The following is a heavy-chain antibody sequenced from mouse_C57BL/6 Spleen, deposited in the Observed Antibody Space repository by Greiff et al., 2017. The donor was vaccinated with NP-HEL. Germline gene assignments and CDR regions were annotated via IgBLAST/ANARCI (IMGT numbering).Heavy chain of an antibody. V-gene: IGHV1-18*01. Sequence: EVQLQQSGPELVKPGASVKIPCKASGYTFTDYNMDWVKQSHGKSLEWIGDINPNNGGTIYNQKFKGKATLTVDKSSSPAYMELRSLTSEDTAVYYCARGGPDGYYVPWFAYWGQGTLVTVSA. CDR2: INPNNGGT. CDR3: ARGGPDGYYVPWFAY. D-gene: IGHD2-3*01. J-gene: IGHJ3*01. CDR1: GYTFTDYN.